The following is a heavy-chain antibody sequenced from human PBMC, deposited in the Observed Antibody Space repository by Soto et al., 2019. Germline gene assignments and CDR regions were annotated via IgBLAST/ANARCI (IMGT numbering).Heavy chain of an antibody. CDR2: IKEDGTEK. D-gene: IGHD3-9*01. Sequence: EVQLVEAGGGLVQPGGSLRLSCEISGFTMSSFWMSWVRQAPGKWLEWVANIKEDGTEKNYVDSVKGRFTISRDDARNSLYLQMNSLRVEDTAVYYCARHGKLRYSDWLSQSIDFWGQGTPVTVS. J-gene: IGHJ4*02. CDR3: ARHGKLRYSDWLSQSIDF. CDR1: GFTMSSFW. V-gene: IGHV3-7*01.